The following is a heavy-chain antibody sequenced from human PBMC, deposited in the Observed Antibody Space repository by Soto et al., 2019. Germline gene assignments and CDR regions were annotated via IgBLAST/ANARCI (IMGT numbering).Heavy chain of an antibody. D-gene: IGHD2-21*02. J-gene: IGHJ6*02. V-gene: IGHV1-69*13. CDR3: ASWPTAYCGGDCYSDYYYGMDV. Sequence: SVKVSCKASGGTFSSYAISWVRQAPGQGLEWMGGIIPIFGTANYAQKFQGRVTITADESTSTAYMELSSLRSEDTAVYYCASWPTAYCGGDCYSDYYYGMDVWGQGTTVTVSS. CDR2: IIPIFGTA. CDR1: GGTFSSYA.